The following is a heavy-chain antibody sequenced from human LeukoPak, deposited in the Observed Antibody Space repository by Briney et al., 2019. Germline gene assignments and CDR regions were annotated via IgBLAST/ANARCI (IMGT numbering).Heavy chain of an antibody. CDR2: ISAYNGNT. V-gene: IGHV1-18*01. CDR1: GYTFTSYG. D-gene: IGHD3-22*01. J-gene: IGHJ5*02. Sequence: ASVKVSCKASGYTFTSYGISWVRQAPGQGLEWMGWISAYNGNTNYAQKLQGRVTMTTDTSTSTAYMELRSLRSDDTAVYYCARDGGPYYYDNSGYSFPWGQGTLVTVSS. CDR3: ARDGGPYYYDNSGYSFP.